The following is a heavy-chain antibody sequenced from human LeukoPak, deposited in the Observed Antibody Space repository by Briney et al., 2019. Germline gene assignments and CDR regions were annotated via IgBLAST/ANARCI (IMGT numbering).Heavy chain of an antibody. CDR3: AKEDYFGSGSYLGY. D-gene: IGHD3-10*01. V-gene: IGHV3-30*18. J-gene: IGHJ4*02. CDR2: ISYDGSNK. CDR1: GFTFSSYG. Sequence: PGGSLRLSCAGSGFTFSSYGMHWVRQAPGKGLEWVAVISYDGSNKYYADSVKGRFTISRDNSKNTLYLQMNSLRSEDTAVYYCAKEDYFGSGSYLGYWGQGTLVTVFS.